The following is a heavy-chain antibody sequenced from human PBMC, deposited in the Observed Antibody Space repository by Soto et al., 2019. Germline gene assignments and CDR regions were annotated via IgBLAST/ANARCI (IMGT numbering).Heavy chain of an antibody. CDR2: LDYEEGER. V-gene: IGHV1-24*01. D-gene: IGHD4-17*01. J-gene: IGHJ4*02. Sequence: ASVKVSCKVSGNTLSGLPMHWVQQAPGKGREWMGSLDYEEGERNFAHRLQGRGTVTEDTSTDTAYMDLSSLKSEDTDVYYCAAGVTTFDYWGQGTLVTVSS. CDR1: GNTLSGLP. CDR3: AAGVTTFDY.